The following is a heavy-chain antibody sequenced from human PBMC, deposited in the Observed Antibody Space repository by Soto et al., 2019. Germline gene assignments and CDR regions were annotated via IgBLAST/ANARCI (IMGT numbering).Heavy chain of an antibody. CDR1: GFTFSSYA. CDR3: AKGKQWELPLDY. V-gene: IGHV3-23*01. CDR2: ISGRGDKT. D-gene: IGHD1-26*01. Sequence: PGGSLRLSCAASGFTFSSYAMSWVRQAPGQGLEWVSSISGRGDKTYYADSVKGRFTISRDNSKNTLFLQMNSLRAEDTAVYYCAKGKQWELPLDYWGQGTLVTVSS. J-gene: IGHJ4*02.